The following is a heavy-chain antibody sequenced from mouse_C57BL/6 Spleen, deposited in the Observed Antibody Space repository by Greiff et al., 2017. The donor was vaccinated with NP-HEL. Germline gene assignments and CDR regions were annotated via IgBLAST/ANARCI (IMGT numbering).Heavy chain of an antibody. Sequence: QVQLQQPGAELVRPGTSVKLSCKASGYTFTSYWMHWVKQRPGQGLEWIGVIDPSDSYTNYNQKFKGKATLTVDTSSSTAYMQLSSLTSEDSAVYYCARSDSNSAYRGQGTLVTVSA. CDR3: ARSDSNSAY. D-gene: IGHD2-5*01. J-gene: IGHJ3*01. CDR1: GYTFTSYW. V-gene: IGHV1-59*01. CDR2: IDPSDSYT.